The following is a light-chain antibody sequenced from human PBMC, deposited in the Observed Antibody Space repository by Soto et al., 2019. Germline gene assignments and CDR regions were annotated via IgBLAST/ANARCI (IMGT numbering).Light chain of an antibody. V-gene: IGKV1-39*01. CDR2: DAS. CDR3: QQRFRPRLR. Sequence: DVPLTQSPCSLSASVGDRVTITCRASQTISTYFPWVQQKTGNAPEVLIDDASTLQIGVHSLFSGSGSGAEFTLTITRLQPEDFATYYCQQRFRPRLRVGGGTNLEIK. CDR1: QTISTY. J-gene: IGKJ4*02.